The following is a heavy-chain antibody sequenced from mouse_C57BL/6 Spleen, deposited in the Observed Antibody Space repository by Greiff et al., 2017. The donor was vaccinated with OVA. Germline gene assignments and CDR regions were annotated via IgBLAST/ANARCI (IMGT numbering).Heavy chain of an antibody. CDR1: GYTFTSYD. Sequence: QVQLQQSGPELVKPGASVKLSCKASGYTFTSYDINWVNQRPGQGLEWIGWIYPRDGSTKYNEKFKGKATLTVDKSSSTAYMALPSLTSEDSAVYFCARSDSSGSFAYWGQGTLVTVSA. J-gene: IGHJ3*01. CDR2: IYPRDGST. V-gene: IGHV1-85*01. D-gene: IGHD3-2*02. CDR3: ARSDSSGSFAY.